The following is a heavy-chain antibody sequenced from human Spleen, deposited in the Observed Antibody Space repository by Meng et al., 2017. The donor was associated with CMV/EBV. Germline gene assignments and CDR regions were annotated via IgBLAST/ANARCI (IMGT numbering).Heavy chain of an antibody. CDR2: ITAYNGDT. V-gene: IGHV1-18*01. CDR3: ARGGSSGWYYYYCVDV. D-gene: IGHD6-19*01. Sequence: ASVKVSCKASGYTFNNYGITWVRQAPGQGLEWMGWITAYNGDTTYAQKFQGRVNMTTDTSTSTAYIELRSLTSDDTAVYFCARGGSSGWYYYYCVDVWGQGTTVTVSS. J-gene: IGHJ6*02. CDR1: GYTFNNYG.